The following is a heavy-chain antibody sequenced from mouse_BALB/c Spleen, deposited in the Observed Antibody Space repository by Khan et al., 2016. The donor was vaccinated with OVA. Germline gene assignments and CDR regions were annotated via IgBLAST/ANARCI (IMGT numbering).Heavy chain of an antibody. CDR3: ERVGYNGTMDC. CDR2: INTYTGEP. Sequence: VQLVESGPELKKPGETVQISCKASGFTFTNYGMNWVKQTPGKGLKWMGWINTYTGEPTFADDFKGRFAFSLETSASTAYLQINSLKNEDTATYFCERVGYNGTMDCWGQGTSGTVSS. V-gene: IGHV9-3-1*01. J-gene: IGHJ4*01. D-gene: IGHD2-14*01. CDR1: GFTFTNYG.